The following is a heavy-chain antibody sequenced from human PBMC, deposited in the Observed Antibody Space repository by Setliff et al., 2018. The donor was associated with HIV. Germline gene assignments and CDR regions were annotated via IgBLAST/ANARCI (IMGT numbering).Heavy chain of an antibody. D-gene: IGHD3-16*01. Sequence: ASVKVSCKASGYTFTSYGISWVRQAPGQGLEWMGWISAYNGNTNYAQKFQGRVTMTTDTSTTKAYMELRSLRSDDTAVYYCARDRSIIMTFGGGNDAFDIWGQGTMVTVS. CDR3: ARDRSIIMTFGGGNDAFDI. CDR2: ISAYNGNT. V-gene: IGHV1-18*01. CDR1: GYTFTSYG. J-gene: IGHJ3*02.